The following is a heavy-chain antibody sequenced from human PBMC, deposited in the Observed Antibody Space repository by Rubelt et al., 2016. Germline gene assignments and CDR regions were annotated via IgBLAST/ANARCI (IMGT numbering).Heavy chain of an antibody. CDR1: GGTFSSYA. V-gene: IGHV1-69*01. CDR2: IIPIFGTA. Sequence: QVQLVQSGAEVKKPGSSVKVSCKASGGTFSSYAISWVRQAPGQGLEWMGGIIPIFGTANYAQKFQGGVTITADESTSTAYMERSSLRSEDTAVYYCATGGDFGVVIPNWFDPWGQGTLVTVSS. D-gene: IGHD3-3*01. J-gene: IGHJ5*02. CDR3: ATGGDFGVVIPNWFDP.